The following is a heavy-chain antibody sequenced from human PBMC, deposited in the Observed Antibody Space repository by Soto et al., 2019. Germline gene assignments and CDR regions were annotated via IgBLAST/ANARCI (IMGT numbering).Heavy chain of an antibody. J-gene: IGHJ4*02. CDR2: IYYSGST. D-gene: IGHD4-17*01. V-gene: IGHV4-61*01. CDR3: AIHLINDYGDYFDY. Sequence: PSESLSLTCSVSGGSISSGNNYWTWIRQHPGDGLEWIGYIYYSGSTNYNPSLKSRVTISVDTSKNQFSLKLSSVTAADTAVYYCAIHLINDYGDYFDYWGQGTLVTVSS. CDR1: GGSISSGNNY.